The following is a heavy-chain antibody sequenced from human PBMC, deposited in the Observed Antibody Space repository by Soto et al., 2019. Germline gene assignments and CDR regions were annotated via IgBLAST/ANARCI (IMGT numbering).Heavy chain of an antibody. Sequence: QVQLVESGGGVVQPGRSLRLSCAASGFTFSSYAMHWVRQAPGKGLEWVAVISYDGSNKYYADSVKGRFTISRDNSKNTLYLQMNSLRAEDTAVYYCARDPVLAFVAAYYFDYWGQGTLVPVSS. D-gene: IGHD6-19*01. CDR1: GFTFSSYA. V-gene: IGHV3-30-3*01. J-gene: IGHJ4*02. CDR3: ARDPVLAFVAAYYFDY. CDR2: ISYDGSNK.